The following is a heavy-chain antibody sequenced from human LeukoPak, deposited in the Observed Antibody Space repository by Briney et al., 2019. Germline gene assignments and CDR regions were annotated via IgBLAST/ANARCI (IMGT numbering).Heavy chain of an antibody. CDR2: IYYTGTT. Sequence: SETLSLTCTVSGVSISTYYWSWIRQPPGKGLEWTGYIYYTGTTDYNPSLKSRVTISLDTSRNQFSLKLNSVTAADTAVYYCARVSYSSSSGGAFDYWGQGTLVTVSS. D-gene: IGHD6-6*01. CDR1: GVSISTYY. J-gene: IGHJ4*02. V-gene: IGHV4-59*01. CDR3: ARVSYSSSSGGAFDY.